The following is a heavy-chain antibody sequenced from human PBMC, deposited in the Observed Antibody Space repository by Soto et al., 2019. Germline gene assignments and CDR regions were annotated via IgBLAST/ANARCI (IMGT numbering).Heavy chain of an antibody. CDR3: ARAYEGDYFDY. V-gene: IGHV3-30-3*01. J-gene: IGHJ4*02. CDR2: ISYDGSNK. Sequence: QVQLVESGGGVVQPGRSLRLSCAASGFTFSSYAMHWVRQAPGKGLEWVAVISYDGSNKYYADSVKGRFTISRDNSKNPLHLQMNSLSPEDPGVYYCARAYEGDYFDYWGQGTLVTVSS. CDR1: GFTFSSYA. D-gene: IGHD3-16*01.